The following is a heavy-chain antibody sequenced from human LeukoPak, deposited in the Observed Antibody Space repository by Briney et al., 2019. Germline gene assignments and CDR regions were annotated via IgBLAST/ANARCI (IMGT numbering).Heavy chain of an antibody. CDR2: IISSGGII. V-gene: IGHV3-23*01. CDR3: AKGWDLLDY. Sequence: PGGSLRLSCAASGFTFSNYTMSWVRQAPGKGREWVSHIISSGGIIYYADSVKGRFTISRDNSKNTVYLQMNSLRAEGTAVYYCAKGWDLLDYWGQGTLVTVS. D-gene: IGHD1-26*01. J-gene: IGHJ4*02. CDR1: GFTFSNYT.